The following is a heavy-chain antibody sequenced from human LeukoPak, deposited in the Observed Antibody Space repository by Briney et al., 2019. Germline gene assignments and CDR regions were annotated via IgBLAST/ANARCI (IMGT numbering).Heavy chain of an antibody. CDR1: GDSISPYV. D-gene: IGHD6-25*01. Sequence: GASVKVSCKAPGDSISPYVISWVRQAPGLGLEWMGGSVPFFGTAHYAPKFQGRVTLTRDDSTSSAYMELNSLRYDDTAVYFCSTNGGPYYFNSWGQGTLVTVSS. CDR2: SVPFFGTA. CDR3: STNGGPYYFNS. V-gene: IGHV1-69*05. J-gene: IGHJ4*02.